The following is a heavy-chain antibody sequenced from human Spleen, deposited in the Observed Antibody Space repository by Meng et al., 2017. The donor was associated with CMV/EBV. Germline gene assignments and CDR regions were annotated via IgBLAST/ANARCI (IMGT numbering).Heavy chain of an antibody. D-gene: IGHD3-9*01. CDR3: VRDFEWALDY. V-gene: IGHV3-30*02. CDR2: IQSDGSKK. CDR1: GFTFGRYA. Sequence: GGPLRLSCAASGFTFGRYAIHWVRQAPGKGLEWVAFIQSDGSKKYFADSVKGRFTISRDNSKNTLYLEMNSLRAEDTAVYYCVRDFEWALDYWGQGTLVTVSS. J-gene: IGHJ4*02.